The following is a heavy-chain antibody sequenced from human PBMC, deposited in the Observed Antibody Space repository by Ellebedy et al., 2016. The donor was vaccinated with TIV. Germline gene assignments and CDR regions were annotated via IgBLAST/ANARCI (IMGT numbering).Heavy chain of an antibody. J-gene: IGHJ6*02. CDR3: ARVPVAGLSWDYYYYYGMDV. Sequence: GESLKISCAASGFTFSSYSMNWVRQAPGKGLEWVSSISSSSSYIYYADSVKGRFTISRDNAKNSLYLQMNSLRAEDTAVYYCARVPVAGLSWDYYYYYGMDVWGQGTTVTVSS. D-gene: IGHD6-19*01. V-gene: IGHV3-21*01. CDR1: GFTFSSYS. CDR2: ISSSSSYI.